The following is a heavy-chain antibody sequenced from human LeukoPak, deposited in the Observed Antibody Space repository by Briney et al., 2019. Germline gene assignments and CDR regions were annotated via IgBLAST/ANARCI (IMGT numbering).Heavy chain of an antibody. V-gene: IGHV4-39*07. CDR3: ARTISSSEDY. J-gene: IGHJ4*02. D-gene: IGHD6-13*01. CDR2: IFHSGTT. CDR1: GDSISSSRYY. Sequence: SETLSLTCTVSGDSISSSRYYWGWIRQPPGKGLEWIGSIFHSGTTYYNPSLKSRVTISVDTSKNRFSLKVISMTAADTALYYCARTISSSEDYWGQGILVTVSS.